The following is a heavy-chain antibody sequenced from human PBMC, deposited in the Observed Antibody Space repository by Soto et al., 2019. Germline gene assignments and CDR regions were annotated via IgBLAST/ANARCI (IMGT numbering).Heavy chain of an antibody. V-gene: IGHV4-59*01. J-gene: IGHJ5*02. CDR3: ARFWSGYLGQTNWFDP. CDR1: GGSISSYC. D-gene: IGHD3-3*01. CDR2: IYYSGST. Sequence: SETLSLTCTVSGGSISSYCWSWIRQPPGKGLEWIGYIYYSGSTNYNPSLKSRVTISVDTSKNQFSLKLSSVTAADTAVYYCARFWSGYLGQTNWFDPWGQGTLVTVSS.